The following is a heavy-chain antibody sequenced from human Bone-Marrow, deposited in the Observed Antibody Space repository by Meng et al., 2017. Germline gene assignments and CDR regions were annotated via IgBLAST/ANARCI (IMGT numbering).Heavy chain of an antibody. CDR2: IYYSGST. D-gene: IGHD4-17*01. J-gene: IGHJ2*01. Sequence: QVQRQESGAGLVKPSQTLSLTCTVSGGSISSGNHYWSWIRQHPGKGLEYIGYIYYSGSTYYNPSLKSRVIISVDTSKNQFSLRLNSVTAADTAVYYCASLYGDSSVWYLDLWGRGTLVTVSS. CDR3: ASLYGDSSVWYLDL. CDR1: GGSISSGNHY. V-gene: IGHV4-31*03.